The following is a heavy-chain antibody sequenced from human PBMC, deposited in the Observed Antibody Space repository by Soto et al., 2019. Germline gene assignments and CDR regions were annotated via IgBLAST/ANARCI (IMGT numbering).Heavy chain of an antibody. D-gene: IGHD6-6*01. CDR1: GFTFSSYA. CDR3: AKNIAARPLYYGMDV. CDR2: ISGSGGST. J-gene: IGHJ6*02. V-gene: IGHV3-23*01. Sequence: ESGGGLVQPGGSLRLSCAAPGFTFSSYAMSWIRQAPGKGLEWVSAISGSGGSTYYADSVKGRFTISRDNSKNTLYLQMNRLRAEDTAVYYCAKNIAARPLYYGMDVWGQGTTVTVSS.